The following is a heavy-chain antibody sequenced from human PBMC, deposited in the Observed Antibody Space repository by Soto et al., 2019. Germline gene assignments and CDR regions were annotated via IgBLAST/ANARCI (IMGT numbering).Heavy chain of an antibody. D-gene: IGHD1-26*01. CDR3: ARDRGSYALDY. CDR1: GYTFTSYG. CDR2: ISAYNGNT. J-gene: IGHJ4*02. Sequence: QVQLVQSGAEVKKPGASVKVSCKASGYTFTSYGISWVRQAPGQGLEWMGWISAYNGNTNYAQKLQGRVTMTTDTTTSTGYRALRSLRSDDTAVYYCARDRGSYALDYWGQGTLVTVSS. V-gene: IGHV1-18*01.